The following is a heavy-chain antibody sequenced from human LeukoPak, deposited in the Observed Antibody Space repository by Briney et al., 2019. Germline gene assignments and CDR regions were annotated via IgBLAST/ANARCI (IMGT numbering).Heavy chain of an antibody. V-gene: IGHV3-33*06. D-gene: IGHD1-26*01. CDR3: AKDRDSGSYYASLLFDY. CDR2: KWYDGSNK. J-gene: IGHJ4*02. CDR1: GFTFSSYG. Sequence: GGSLRLSCAASGFTFSSYGMHWVRQAPGKGREWVAVKWYDGSNKYFADSVKGRFTISRDNSKNTLYLQMNRLRAEDTAVYYCAKDRDSGSYYASLLFDYWGQGTLVTVSS.